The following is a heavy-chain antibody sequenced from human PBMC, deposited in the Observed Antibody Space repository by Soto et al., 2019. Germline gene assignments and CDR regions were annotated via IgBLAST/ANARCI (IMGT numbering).Heavy chain of an antibody. V-gene: IGHV1-18*01. CDR1: GYTFNSYG. Sequence: ASVEVCCKESGYTFNSYGRRWVRQATGQGLEWMGWISAYNGNTNYAQKLQGRVTTTTDTSTSTAYMELRSLRSDDTAVYYCARGRGSYHTWGQGTLVTVSS. CDR2: ISAYNGNT. J-gene: IGHJ4*02. D-gene: IGHD1-26*01. CDR3: ARGRGSYHT.